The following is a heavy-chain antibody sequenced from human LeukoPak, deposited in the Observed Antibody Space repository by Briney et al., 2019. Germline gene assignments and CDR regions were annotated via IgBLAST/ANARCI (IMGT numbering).Heavy chain of an antibody. Sequence: GGSLRLSCAASGFTFNTYTMNWVRQAPGKGLEWVSYISGSSGIIDYADSVRGRFTISRDNAKNSLYLQMNSLRAEDTAVYYCARGSYYDFWSGYYTPVRYFDYWGQGTLVTVSS. D-gene: IGHD3-3*01. CDR3: ARGSYYDFWSGYYTPVRYFDY. J-gene: IGHJ4*02. CDR2: ISGSSGII. V-gene: IGHV3-48*01. CDR1: GFTFNTYT.